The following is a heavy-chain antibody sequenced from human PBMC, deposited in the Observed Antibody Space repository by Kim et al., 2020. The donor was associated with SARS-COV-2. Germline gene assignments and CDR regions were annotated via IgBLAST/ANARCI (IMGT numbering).Heavy chain of an antibody. V-gene: IGHV4-31*02. Sequence: STYNQPSLKSRVTISVDTSKTPFSLTLSSVTAADTAVYYCARGYLNWFDPWGQGTLVTVSS. D-gene: IGHD2-15*01. CDR2: ST. J-gene: IGHJ5*02. CDR3: ARGYLNWFDP.